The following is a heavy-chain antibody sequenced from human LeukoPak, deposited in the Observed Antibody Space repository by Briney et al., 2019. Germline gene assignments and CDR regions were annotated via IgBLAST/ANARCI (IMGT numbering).Heavy chain of an antibody. J-gene: IGHJ5*02. D-gene: IGHD2-2*01. CDR3: ARRLTQYDCFDP. CDR1: GDSVSINSVT. Sequence: SQTLSLTFAISGDSVSINSVTWNWNRRSPSRGLEWLGRTYYRSTWYNDYAVSVRGRITVNPDTSKNQFSLHLNSVTPEDTAVYYCARRLTQYDCFDPWGQGILVTVSS. V-gene: IGHV6-1*01. CDR2: TYYRSTWYN.